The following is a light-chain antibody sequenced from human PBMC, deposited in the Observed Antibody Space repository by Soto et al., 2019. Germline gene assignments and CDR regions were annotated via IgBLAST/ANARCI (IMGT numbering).Light chain of an antibody. CDR1: SSDIVGYNS. V-gene: IGLV2-14*01. CDR3: TSYTPIVTLGSV. Sequence: LTQPASVSGSPGQSITISCTGTSSDIVGYNSVSWYQQHPGRAPRLIIYEVTNRPSGVSNRFSASKSGNTASLTISGLQAEDEADYYCTSYTPIVTLGSVFGTGTKVTVL. J-gene: IGLJ1*01. CDR2: EVT.